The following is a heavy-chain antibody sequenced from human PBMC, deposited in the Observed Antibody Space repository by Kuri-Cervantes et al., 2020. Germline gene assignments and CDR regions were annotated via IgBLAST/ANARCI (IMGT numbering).Heavy chain of an antibody. V-gene: IGHV1-69*06. J-gene: IGHJ3*01. Sequence: SVKVSCKASGGTFSSYAISWVRQAPGQGLEWMGGIIPIFGTANYAQKFQGRVTITADKSTSTAYMELSSLRSEDTAVYYCARSLRLRRVAGTSLVFGRWGQGTMVTVSS. CDR1: GGTFSSYA. D-gene: IGHD6-19*01. CDR2: IIPIFGTA. CDR3: ARSLRLRRVAGTSLVFGR.